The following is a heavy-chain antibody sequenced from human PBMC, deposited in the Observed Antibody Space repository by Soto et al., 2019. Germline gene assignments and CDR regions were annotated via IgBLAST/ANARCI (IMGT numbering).Heavy chain of an antibody. D-gene: IGHD3-10*01. J-gene: IGHJ6*02. CDR2: IWYDGSNK. V-gene: IGHV3-33*01. CDR1: GFTFSSYG. Sequence: GGSLRLSCAASGFTFSSYGMHWVRQAPGKGLEWVAVIWYDGSNKYYADSVKGRFTISRDNSKNTLYLQMNSLRAEDTAVYYCARGPRLGELYYYYGMDVWGQGTTVTVS. CDR3: ARGPRLGELYYYYGMDV.